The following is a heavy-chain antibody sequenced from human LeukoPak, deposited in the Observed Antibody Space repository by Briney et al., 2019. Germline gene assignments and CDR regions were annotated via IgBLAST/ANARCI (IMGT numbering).Heavy chain of an antibody. J-gene: IGHJ3*02. V-gene: IGHV3-7*01. CDR2: INQDGSEK. CDR3: ARDIAIGTDAFDI. CDR1: GFTLITYW. D-gene: IGHD3-9*01. Sequence: PGGSLRLSCAASGFTLITYWMTWVRQAPGKGLEWVANINQDGSEKYYVGSVKGRFTISRDNARNSLYLQMNSLRAEDTAVYYCARDIAIGTDAFDIWGQGTMVTVSS.